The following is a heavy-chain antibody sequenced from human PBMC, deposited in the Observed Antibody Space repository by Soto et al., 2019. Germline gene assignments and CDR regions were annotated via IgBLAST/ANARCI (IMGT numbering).Heavy chain of an antibody. V-gene: IGHV3-30*03. CDR3: AIANLREFDH. D-gene: IGHD4-17*01. J-gene: IGHJ4*02. Sequence: QVQLVESGGGVVQPGTSRRLSCAASGFTFRTYGMHWVRQAPGKGLEWVAVISNDESYKSYADSVKGRFTISRDNSKNTLYLQMSSLRAEDTAVYYCAIANLREFDHWGQGTLVTVSS. CDR1: GFTFRTYG. CDR2: ISNDESYK.